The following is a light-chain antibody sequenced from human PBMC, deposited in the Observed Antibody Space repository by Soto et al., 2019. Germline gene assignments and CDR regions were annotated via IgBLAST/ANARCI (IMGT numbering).Light chain of an antibody. V-gene: IGLV2-23*01. CDR1: STDFENYNL. CDR3: SSYAGSSARVV. J-gene: IGLJ2*01. CDR2: EGT. Sequence: QSALTQPASVSGSPGQSITISCTRSSTDFENYNLVSWYQHCPDKAPKLIIYEGTKRPSEISDRFSGSESDTTASLIISGLRPEDEADYYCSSYAGSSARVVFGGGTQLTVL.